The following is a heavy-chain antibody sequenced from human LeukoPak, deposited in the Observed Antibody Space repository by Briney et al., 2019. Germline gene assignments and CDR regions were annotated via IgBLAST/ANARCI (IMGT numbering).Heavy chain of an antibody. CDR3: AADSSRDCFDY. CDR1: GFTFSSNY. CDR2: IYSGGST. D-gene: IGHD3-22*01. Sequence: GGSLRLSCAASGFTFSSNYMSWVRQAPGKGLEWVSVIYSGGSTYYADSVKGRLTISRDNSKNTLYLQMNSLRSEDTAVYYCAADSSRDCFDYWGQGTLVTVSS. V-gene: IGHV3-53*05. J-gene: IGHJ4*02.